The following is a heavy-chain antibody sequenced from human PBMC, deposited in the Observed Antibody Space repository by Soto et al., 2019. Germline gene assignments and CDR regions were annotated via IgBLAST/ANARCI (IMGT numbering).Heavy chain of an antibody. V-gene: IGHV3-72*01. CDR1: GFTFSDHY. J-gene: IGHJ4*02. CDR3: ARSDDYFDY. CDR2: SRNKANSYTT. Sequence: EVQLVESGGGLVQPGGSLRLSCAVSGFTFSDHYMEWVRQAPGKGLEWVGRSRNKANSYTTEYVASVEGRFIISRDDSKTSLYLQMNSLKTEDTAVYYCARSDDYFDYWGQGTLVTVSS.